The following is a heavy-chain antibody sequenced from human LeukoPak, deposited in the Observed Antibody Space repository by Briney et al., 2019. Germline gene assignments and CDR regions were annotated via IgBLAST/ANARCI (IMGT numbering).Heavy chain of an antibody. V-gene: IGHV5-51*01. D-gene: IGHD6-13*01. CDR1: GYSFTSYW. CDR3: ASSIAAAAGRYYFDY. CDR2: IYPGDSDT. Sequence: PGESLKISCKGSGYSFTSYWIGWVRQMPGKGLEWMGIIYPGDSDTRYSPSFQGQVTISADKSISTAYLQWSSLKASDTAMYYCASSIAAAAGRYYFDYWGQGTLVTVSS. J-gene: IGHJ4*02.